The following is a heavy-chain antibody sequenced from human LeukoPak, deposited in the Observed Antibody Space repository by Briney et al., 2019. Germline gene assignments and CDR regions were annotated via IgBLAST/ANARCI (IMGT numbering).Heavy chain of an antibody. Sequence: SETLSLTCTVSGGSISSYYWSWIRQPAGKGLEWNGRIYTSGSTNYNPSLKSRVTISVDTSKNQFSLKLSSVTAADTAVYYCARERDDSSGYYLEDYWGQGTLVTVSS. CDR1: GGSISSYY. D-gene: IGHD3-22*01. CDR2: IYTSGST. J-gene: IGHJ4*02. V-gene: IGHV4-4*07. CDR3: ARERDDSSGYYLEDY.